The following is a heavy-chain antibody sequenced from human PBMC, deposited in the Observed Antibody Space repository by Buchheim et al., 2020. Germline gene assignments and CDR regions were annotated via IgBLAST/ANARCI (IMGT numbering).Heavy chain of an antibody. J-gene: IGHJ5*02. V-gene: IGHV4-34*01. D-gene: IGHD2-15*01. Sequence: QLQLQESGPGLVKPSETLSLTCAVYGGSFSGYYWSWIRQPPGKGLEWIGEINHSGSTNYNPSLKSRVTISVDTSKNQFSLKLSSVTAADTAVYYCARRRGYCSGGSCYPTGSWFDPWGQGTL. CDR3: ARRRGYCSGGSCYPTGSWFDP. CDR1: GGSFSGYY. CDR2: INHSGST.